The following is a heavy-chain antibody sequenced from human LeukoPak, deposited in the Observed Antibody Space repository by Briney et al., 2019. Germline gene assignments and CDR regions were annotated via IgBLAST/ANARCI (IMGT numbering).Heavy chain of an antibody. CDR2: IYSGGST. V-gene: IGHV3-66*01. J-gene: IGHJ4*02. D-gene: IGHD1-14*01. Sequence: GGSLRLSCAASGFTLSSNYMSWVRQAPGKGLEWVSVIYSGGSTYYADSVTGRFTISRDNSKNTLYLQMNSLRAEDTAVYYCARSPLLPAYFDYWGQGTLVTVSS. CDR3: ARSPLLPAYFDY. CDR1: GFTLSSNY.